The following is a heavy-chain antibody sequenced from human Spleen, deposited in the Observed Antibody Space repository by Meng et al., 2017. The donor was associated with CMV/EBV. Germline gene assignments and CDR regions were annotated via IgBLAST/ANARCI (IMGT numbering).Heavy chain of an antibody. V-gene: IGHV4-38-2*02. Sequence: SETLSLTCTVSGYSISSGYHWGWIRQSPGTGLEWIGTVYHSGTTYYNPSLKSRVTISVDTSKNQFSLRLRSVTAADTAVYYCARGQYYYDSSGLVYWGQGTLVTVSS. J-gene: IGHJ4*02. CDR3: ARGQYYYDSSGLVY. CDR2: VYHSGTT. D-gene: IGHD3-22*01. CDR1: GYSISSGYH.